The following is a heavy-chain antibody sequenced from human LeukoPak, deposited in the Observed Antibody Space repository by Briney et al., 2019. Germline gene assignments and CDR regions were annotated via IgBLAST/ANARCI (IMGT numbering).Heavy chain of an antibody. Sequence: SETLSLTCTVSGGSISSYYWSWIRQPPGKGLEYLGYIYYSGSTNYNPSLKSRVTISVDTSKNQFSLKLSSVTAADTAVYYCARLRGYSYDLDYWGQGTLVTVSS. V-gene: IGHV4-59*01. J-gene: IGHJ4*02. CDR1: GGSISSYY. CDR3: ARLRGYSYDLDY. D-gene: IGHD5-18*01. CDR2: IYYSGST.